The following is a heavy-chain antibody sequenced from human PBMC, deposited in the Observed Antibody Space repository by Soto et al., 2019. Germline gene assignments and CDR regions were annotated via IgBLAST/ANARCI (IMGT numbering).Heavy chain of an antibody. D-gene: IGHD1-20*01. CDR2: ISSNGLTK. V-gene: IGHV3-30*03. Sequence: QVQLVESGGGVVQPGGSLRLSCAVSGFTFSNSGMHWVRQAPGKGLEWVALISSNGLTKYYADSVKGRFTISRDNSKDTLYLKMDSLRPEDTALYYCASRITAGYWGQGTMVTVSS. J-gene: IGHJ4*02. CDR1: GFTFSNSG. CDR3: ASRITAGY.